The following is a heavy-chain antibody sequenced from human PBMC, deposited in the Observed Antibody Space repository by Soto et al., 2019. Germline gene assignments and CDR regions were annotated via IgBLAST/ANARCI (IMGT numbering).Heavy chain of an antibody. CDR3: ARAAYSSQHNWFDP. Sequence: QVQLQESGPGLVKPSQTLSLTCTVSGGSISSGGYYWSWIRQHPGKGLEWIGYIYYSGSTYYNPSLKSRITISVDTSKNQFSLKLSSVTAADTAVYYCARAAYSSQHNWFDPWGQGTLVTVSS. J-gene: IGHJ5*02. V-gene: IGHV4-31*03. CDR2: IYYSGST. D-gene: IGHD6-13*01. CDR1: GGSISSGGYY.